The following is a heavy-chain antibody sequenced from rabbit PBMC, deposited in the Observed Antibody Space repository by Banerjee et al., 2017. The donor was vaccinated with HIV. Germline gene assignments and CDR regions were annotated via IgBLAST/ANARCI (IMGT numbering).Heavy chain of an antibody. CDR1: GFTLSSYY. J-gene: IGHJ6*01. CDR2: IDPVFGIT. CDR3: ARDGAGGSYFAL. D-gene: IGHD8-1*01. V-gene: IGHV1S7*01. Sequence: QLVESRGGLVTPGGSLKLSCKASGFTLSSYYMNWVRQAPGKGLEWIGYIDPVFGITYYANWVNGRFSISRENAQNTVFLQMTSLTAADTATYFCARDGAGGSYFALWGPGTLVTVS.